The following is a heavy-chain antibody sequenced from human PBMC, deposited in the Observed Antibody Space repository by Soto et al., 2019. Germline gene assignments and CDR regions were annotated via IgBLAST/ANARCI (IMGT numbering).Heavy chain of an antibody. CDR3: ARSSYCSSTSCYCFDY. Sequence: QVQLQESGPGLVKPSGTLSLTCAVSGGSISSSNWWSWVRQPPGKGLEWIGEIYHSGSTNYNPSLRSRLTISIDKSKNQFTLKLSSVTAADTAVYYCARSSYCSSTSCYCFDYWGQGTLVTVSS. CDR2: IYHSGST. D-gene: IGHD2-2*01. V-gene: IGHV4-4*02. J-gene: IGHJ4*02. CDR1: GGSISSSNW.